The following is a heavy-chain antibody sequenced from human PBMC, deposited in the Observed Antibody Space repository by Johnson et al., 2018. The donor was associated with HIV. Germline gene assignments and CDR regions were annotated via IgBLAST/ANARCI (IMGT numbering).Heavy chain of an antibody. CDR3: ARRLDWGIIGAFDI. V-gene: IGHV3-53*01. CDR2: VYSGGNT. Sequence: EVQLLESGGGFIQPGGSLRLSCAASGFTVSSNYMSWVRQAPEMGLVWVSIVYSGGNTYYADSVRGRFTISRDHAKNTLYLQMNRLRAEDTAVYYCARRLDWGIIGAFDIWGQGTMVTVSS. J-gene: IGHJ3*02. CDR1: GFTVSSNY. D-gene: IGHD3-16*01.